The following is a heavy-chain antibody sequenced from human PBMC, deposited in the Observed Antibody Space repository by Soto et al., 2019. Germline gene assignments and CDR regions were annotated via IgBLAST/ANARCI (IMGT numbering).Heavy chain of an antibody. CDR2: SSEYNGDT. V-gene: IGHV1-18*01. J-gene: IGHJ4*02. CDR1: GYTFADSG. Sequence: QVQLVQSGGEVKKPGASVKVSCKASGYTFADSGISWVRQAPGQGLEWLGWSSEYNGDTEYAQKFQGRVTMTTDTSTSTAYMELRSLTSDYTAVYYCARFRADAFVPFDFWGQGTLVTVSS. D-gene: IGHD3-10*01. CDR3: ARFRADAFVPFDF.